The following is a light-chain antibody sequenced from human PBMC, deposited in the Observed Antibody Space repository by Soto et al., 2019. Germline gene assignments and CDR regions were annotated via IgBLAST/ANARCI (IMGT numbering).Light chain of an antibody. V-gene: IGLV3-1*01. J-gene: IGLJ2*01. CDR1: KLGDKY. CDR2: QDM. Sequence: SYELTQTPSVSVSPGQTASITCSGDKLGDKYACWYQQKPGQSPVLVIYQDMKRPSGIPERFSGSNSGNRATLTISGTQATDEADYYCQTWDSSTGVVFGGGTKLTVL. CDR3: QTWDSSTGVV.